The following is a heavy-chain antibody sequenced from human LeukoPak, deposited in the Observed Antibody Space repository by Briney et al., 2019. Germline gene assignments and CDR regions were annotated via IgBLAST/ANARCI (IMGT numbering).Heavy chain of an antibody. V-gene: IGHV4-39*01. CDR3: ASLREGGVAHWFDP. D-gene: IGHD2-15*01. Sequence: SETLSLTCIVSGGSINSRSHYWGWIRQPPGKGLEWIGNIYYSGSTYYNPSLKSRVTISIDTSKNQFSLKLSSVTATDMAVYYCASLREGGVAHWFDPWGQGTLVTVSS. J-gene: IGHJ5*02. CDR1: GGSINSRSHY. CDR2: IYYSGST.